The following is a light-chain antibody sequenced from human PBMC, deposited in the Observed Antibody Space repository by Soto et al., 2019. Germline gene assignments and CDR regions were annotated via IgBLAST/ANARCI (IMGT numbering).Light chain of an antibody. Sequence: EIVLTQSPGTLSVSLGERATLSCRASQSVSSNLAWYQQKPGQAPRFLIYGASTRATGIPARFSGSGSGTEFTLTISSLQSEDFAVYYCQQYDNWPLTFGGGTKVDIK. CDR3: QQYDNWPLT. J-gene: IGKJ4*01. CDR2: GAS. V-gene: IGKV3-15*01. CDR1: QSVSSN.